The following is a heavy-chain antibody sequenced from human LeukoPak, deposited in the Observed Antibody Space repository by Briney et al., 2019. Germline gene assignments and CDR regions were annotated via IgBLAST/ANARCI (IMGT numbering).Heavy chain of an antibody. Sequence: PGGSLRLSCAASGFSFMSYAMTWVRQAPGEGLEWAPTITGTGGRTYYADSVKGRFTISRDNSKNTLSLQMNSLRVEDTAIYYCASDSDYWGGGYWGQGTLVTVSS. CDR2: ITGTGGRT. J-gene: IGHJ4*02. V-gene: IGHV3-23*01. D-gene: IGHD3-16*01. CDR1: GFSFMSYA. CDR3: ASDSDYWGGGY.